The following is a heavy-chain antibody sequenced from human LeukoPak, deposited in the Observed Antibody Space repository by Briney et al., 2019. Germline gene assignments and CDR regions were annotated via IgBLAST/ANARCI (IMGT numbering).Heavy chain of an antibody. V-gene: IGHV3-9*01. CDR3: ARDPLTNAFDY. J-gene: IGHJ4*02. D-gene: IGHD1-1*01. CDR1: GFTFDDYA. Sequence: GRSLRLSCAASGFTFDDYAMHWVRQAPGKGLEWVSGISWNSGSIGYADSVKGRFTISRDNAKNSLYLQMNSLRAEDTAVYYCARDPLTNAFDYWGQGTLVTVSS. CDR2: ISWNSGSI.